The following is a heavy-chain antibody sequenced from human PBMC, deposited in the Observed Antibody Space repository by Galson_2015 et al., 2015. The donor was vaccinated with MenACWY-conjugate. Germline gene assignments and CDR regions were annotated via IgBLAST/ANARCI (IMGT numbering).Heavy chain of an antibody. CDR2: ITGSGGST. V-gene: IGHV3-23*01. Sequence: SLRLSCAASGFCFSSYAMSWVRQAPGKGLEWVSSITGSGGSTYYADSVRGRFTISRDTSKNTLYLQMSSLRAEDSALYSCAKERFGELLPDDHYYSGVDVSGQRTTVTVSS. CDR1: GFCFSSYA. D-gene: IGHD3-10*01. J-gene: IGHJ6*02. CDR3: AKERFGELLPDDHYYSGVDV.